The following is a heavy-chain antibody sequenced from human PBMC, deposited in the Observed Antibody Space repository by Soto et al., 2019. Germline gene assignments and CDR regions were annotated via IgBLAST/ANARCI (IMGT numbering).Heavy chain of an antibody. J-gene: IGHJ6*02. D-gene: IGHD4-17*01. CDR2: IRSKANSYAT. CDR1: GFTFSCSA. Sequence: GGSLRLSCAASGFTFSCSAMHWVRQASGKGLEWVGRIRSKANSYATAYAASVKGRFTISRDDSKNTAYLQMNSLKTEDTAVYYCTRPSTVTTRGMDVWGQGTTVTVSS. V-gene: IGHV3-73*01. CDR3: TRPSTVTTRGMDV.